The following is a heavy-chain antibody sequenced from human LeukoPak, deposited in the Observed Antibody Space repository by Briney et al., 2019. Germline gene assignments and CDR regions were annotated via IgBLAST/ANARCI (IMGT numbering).Heavy chain of an antibody. D-gene: IGHD3-9*01. V-gene: IGHV3-21*01. CDR3: ARGGDILTGLSDY. Sequence: GGSLRLSCVASGFTFSSYAMHWVRQAPGKGLEWVSSISSSSSYIYYADSVKGRFTISRDNAKNSLYLQMNSLRAEDTAVYYCARGGDILTGLSDYWGQGTLVTVSS. CDR2: ISSSSSYI. J-gene: IGHJ4*02. CDR1: GFTFSSYA.